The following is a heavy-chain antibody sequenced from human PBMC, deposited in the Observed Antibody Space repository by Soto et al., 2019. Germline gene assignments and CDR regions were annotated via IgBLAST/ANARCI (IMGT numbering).Heavy chain of an antibody. D-gene: IGHD2-8*02. CDR3: ARTRGPDY. Sequence: GGSLRLSCAASGFTFSSYAMSWVRQAPGKGLESVSAISGSDDSTYYADSVKGRFTISRDNSKNTLYLQMNSLRVEDTAVYYCARTRGPDYWGQGTLVTVSS. J-gene: IGHJ4*02. CDR2: ISGSDDST. CDR1: GFTFSSYA. V-gene: IGHV3-23*01.